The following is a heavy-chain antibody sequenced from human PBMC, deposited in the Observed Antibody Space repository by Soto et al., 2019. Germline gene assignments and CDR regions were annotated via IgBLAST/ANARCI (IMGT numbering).Heavy chain of an antibody. CDR2: INPNSGGT. CDR3: AREGCSGGSCYDAFDI. J-gene: IGHJ3*02. D-gene: IGHD2-15*01. Sequence: QVQLVQSGAEVKKPGASVKVSCKASGYTFTGYYMHWVRQAPGQGLEWMGWINPNSGGTNYAQKFQGWVTMNRDTSISTAYMELSRLRSDDMAVYYCAREGCSGGSCYDAFDIWGQGTMVTVSS. V-gene: IGHV1-2*04. CDR1: GYTFTGYY.